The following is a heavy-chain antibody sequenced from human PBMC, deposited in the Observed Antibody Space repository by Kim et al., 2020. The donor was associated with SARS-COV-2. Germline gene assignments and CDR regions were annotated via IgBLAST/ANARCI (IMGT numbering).Heavy chain of an antibody. Sequence: GGSLRLSCAASGFTFSDYYMSWIRQAPGKGLEWVSYISSSGSTIYYADSVKGRFTISRDNAKNSLYLQMNSLRAEDTAVYYCSRDGLGATVGLYYFDYWGQGTLVTVSS. D-gene: IGHD3-16*01. CDR3: SRDGLGATVGLYYFDY. CDR1: GFTFSDYY. V-gene: IGHV3-11*01. J-gene: IGHJ4*02. CDR2: ISSSGSTI.